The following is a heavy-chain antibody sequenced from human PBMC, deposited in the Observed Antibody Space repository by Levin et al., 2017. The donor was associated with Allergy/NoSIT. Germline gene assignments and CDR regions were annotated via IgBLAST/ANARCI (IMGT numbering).Heavy chain of an antibody. V-gene: IGHV4-34*01. CDR2: INHSGST. Sequence: PSETLSLTCAVYGGSFSGYYWSWIRQPPGKGLEWIGEINHSGSTNYNPSLKSRVTISVDTSKNQFSLKLSSVTAADTAVYYCARKGHDYVWGSYRQLGTTFDYWGQGTLVTVSS. J-gene: IGHJ4*02. D-gene: IGHD3-16*02. CDR1: GGSFSGYY. CDR3: ARKGHDYVWGSYRQLGTTFDY.